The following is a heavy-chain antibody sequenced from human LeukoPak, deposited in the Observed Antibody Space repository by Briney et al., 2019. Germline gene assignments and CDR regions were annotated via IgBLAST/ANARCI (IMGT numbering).Heavy chain of an antibody. J-gene: IGHJ6*02. Sequence: GGSLRLSCAASGFTFSSYWMNWARQAPGKGLEWVASIKHNGNVNYYVDSVKGRFTISRDNAKNSLYLQMSNLRAEDTAVYFCARGGGLDVWGQGATVTVSS. CDR3: ARGGGLDV. D-gene: IGHD3-16*01. CDR2: IKHNGNVN. CDR1: GFTFSSYW. V-gene: IGHV3-7*03.